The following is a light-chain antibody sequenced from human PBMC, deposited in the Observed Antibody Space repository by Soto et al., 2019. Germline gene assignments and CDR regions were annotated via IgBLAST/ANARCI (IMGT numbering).Light chain of an antibody. CDR2: DAS. CDR3: QRYNTFSGT. CDR1: QSISRW. J-gene: IGKJ3*01. V-gene: IGKV1-5*01. Sequence: DIHMTKTPSTLSASLGDGVTITSRASQSISRWLAWYQQRSGKAPKLLIYDASTLESGVPSRFSGRGSGTQFTLTISSLQPDDFATYYCQRYNTFSGTFGPATMVDVK.